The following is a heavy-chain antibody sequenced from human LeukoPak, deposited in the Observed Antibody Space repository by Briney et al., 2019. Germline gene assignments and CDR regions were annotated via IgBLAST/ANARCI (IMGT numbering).Heavy chain of an antibody. D-gene: IGHD3-10*01. Sequence: PGGSPRLSCAASGFTFSRYWMHWVRQAPGKGLVWVSRINSDGSSTSYADSVKGRFTISRDNAKNTLYLQMNSLRAEDTAVYYCSTGSGHAFDIWGQGTMVTVSS. CDR1: GFTFSRYW. CDR3: STGSGHAFDI. J-gene: IGHJ3*02. V-gene: IGHV3-74*01. CDR2: INSDGSST.